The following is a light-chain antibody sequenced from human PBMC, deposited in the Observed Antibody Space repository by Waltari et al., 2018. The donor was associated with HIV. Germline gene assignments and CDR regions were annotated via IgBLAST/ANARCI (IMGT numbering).Light chain of an antibody. CDR2: GSA. V-gene: IGKV1-39*01. J-gene: IGKJ3*01. CDR3: LQTRSAPLT. Sequence: DIQLTQSPLSLSASVGDKVSITCRASQAISDFLHWYQQKPGKAPKLLIYGSAGLQSGVPSRFSGSGSGADYTLTISSLQPDDFATYYCLQTRSAPLTFGPGTKVDI. CDR1: QAISDF.